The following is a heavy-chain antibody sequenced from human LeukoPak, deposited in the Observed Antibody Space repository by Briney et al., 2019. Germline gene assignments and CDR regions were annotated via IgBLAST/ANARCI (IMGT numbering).Heavy chain of an antibody. J-gene: IGHJ4*02. D-gene: IGHD3-22*01. CDR3: AKSSYYDASGYYREYYFDY. CDR2: ISGSGGST. V-gene: IGHV3-23*01. Sequence: GGSLRLSCVPSGFRFSNYSMSWVRQAPGKGLEWVSSISGSGGSTHYADSVKGRFTISRDKTKNTLYLQMNSLRAEDTAVYYCAKSSYYDASGYYREYYFDYWGQGTLVTVSS. CDR1: GFRFSNYS.